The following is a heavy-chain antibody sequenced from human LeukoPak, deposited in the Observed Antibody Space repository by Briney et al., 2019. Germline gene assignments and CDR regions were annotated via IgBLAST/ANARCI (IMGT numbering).Heavy chain of an antibody. CDR2: IKEDGSEK. D-gene: IGHD6-19*01. CDR1: GFTFGSYW. J-gene: IGHJ4*02. CDR3: ATYRSSGWYDYFDS. V-gene: IGHV3-7*01. Sequence: LAGGSLRLSCAASGFTFGSYWMSWVRQASGRGLEWVANIKEDGSEKYYVDSVRGRFTISRDNAKNSLYLQMISLRAEDTAVYYCATYRSSGWYDYFDSWGQGTLVTVSS.